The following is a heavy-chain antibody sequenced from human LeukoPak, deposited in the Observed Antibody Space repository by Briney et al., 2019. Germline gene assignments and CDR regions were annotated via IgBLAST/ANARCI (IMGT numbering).Heavy chain of an antibody. V-gene: IGHV1-18*04. J-gene: IGHJ4*02. D-gene: IGHD3-10*01. CDR2: ISAYNGNT. Sequence: ASVTVSCKASGYTFTSYGISWVRQAPGQGLEWMGWISAYNGNTNYAQKLQGRVTMTTDTSTSTAYMELRSLRSDDTAVYYCARGGRDTMVRGVILFDYWGQGTLVTVSS. CDR1: GYTFTSYG. CDR3: ARGGRDTMVRGVILFDY.